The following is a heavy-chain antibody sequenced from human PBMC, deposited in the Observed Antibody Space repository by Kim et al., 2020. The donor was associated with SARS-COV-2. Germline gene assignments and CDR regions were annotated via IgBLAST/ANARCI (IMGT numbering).Heavy chain of an antibody. CDR2: ISPYDGDT. J-gene: IGHJ4*02. CDR3: VIFDGRKALTY. V-gene: IGHV1-18*01. Sequence: ASVKVSCKASGYPFTSYGTDWVRQAPGQGLEWMGWISPYDGDTKYTNKFQGRATMTTDTSTATAYLELRSLRSDDTALYYCVIFDGRKALTYWGQGTQVSVSS. CDR1: GYPFTSYG.